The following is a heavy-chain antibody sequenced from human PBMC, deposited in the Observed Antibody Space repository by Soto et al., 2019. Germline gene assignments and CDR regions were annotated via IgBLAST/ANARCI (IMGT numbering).Heavy chain of an antibody. CDR2: ITGSGGFT. CDR3: AKARDTVTAYDAYDM. D-gene: IGHD2-21*02. Sequence: LXLSCAASEFTFSSYPMSWVRQAPGKGLECVSAITGSGGFTNYADSVKGRFTISRDNSKNTLFLQMNSLRAEDTAVYYCAKARDTVTAYDAYDMWGQGTMVTVSS. J-gene: IGHJ3*02. V-gene: IGHV3-23*01. CDR1: EFTFSSYP.